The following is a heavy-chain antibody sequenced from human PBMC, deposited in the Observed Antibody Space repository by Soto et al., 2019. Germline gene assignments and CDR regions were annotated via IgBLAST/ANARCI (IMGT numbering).Heavy chain of an antibody. CDR1: GYSFTSYW. J-gene: IGHJ6*02. CDR2: IDPSDSYT. CDR3: AGYCSGGSCYPTPSLDYYGMDV. V-gene: IGHV5-10-1*01. Sequence: PGESLKISCKGSGYSFTSYWISWVRQMPEKGLEWMGRIDPSDSYTNYSPSFQGHVTISADKSISTAYLQWSSLKASDTAMYHCAGYCSGGSCYPTPSLDYYGMDVWGQGTTVTVSS. D-gene: IGHD2-15*01.